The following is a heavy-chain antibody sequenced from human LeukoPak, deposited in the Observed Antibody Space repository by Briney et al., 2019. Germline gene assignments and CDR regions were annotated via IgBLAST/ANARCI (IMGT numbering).Heavy chain of an antibody. Sequence: PGGTLRLSCVVSGFTFSTYNMNWVRQAPGKGLEWVASISTSHNYIYYADSVTGRFTISRDNARNSLYLQMNSLRAEDTAVYYCARDPTLLSSGWQEFYFDFWGQGTLVTVSS. D-gene: IGHD6-25*01. CDR1: GFTFSTYN. CDR2: ISTSHNYI. J-gene: IGHJ4*02. CDR3: ARDPTLLSSGWQEFYFDF. V-gene: IGHV3-21*01.